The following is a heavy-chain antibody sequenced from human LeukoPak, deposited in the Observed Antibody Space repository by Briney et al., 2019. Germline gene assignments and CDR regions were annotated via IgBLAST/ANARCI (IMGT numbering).Heavy chain of an antibody. CDR1: GGSISSYY. D-gene: IGHD3-22*01. CDR2: VYYSGST. V-gene: IGHV4-59*01. Sequence: SETLSLTCTVSGGSISSYYWSWIRQPPGKGLEWIGYVYYSGSTNYNPPLKSRVTISVDTSKNQFSLRLSSVTAADTAVYYCARVTGYMIEDYFDYWGQGTLVTVSS. J-gene: IGHJ4*02. CDR3: ARVTGYMIEDYFDY.